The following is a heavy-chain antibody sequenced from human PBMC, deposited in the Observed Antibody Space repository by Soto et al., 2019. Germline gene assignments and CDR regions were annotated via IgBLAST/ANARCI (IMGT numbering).Heavy chain of an antibody. CDR1: GFPVSSNY. V-gene: IGHV3-66*01. CDR2: IYSGGST. Sequence: GGSLRLSCAASGFPVSSNYMSWVRQAPGKGLEWVSVIYSGGSTYYADSVKGRFTISRDNSKNTLYLQMNSLRAEDTAVYYCARDGGGSIAAPKLFYYYYMDVWGKGTTVTVSS. J-gene: IGHJ6*03. D-gene: IGHD6-6*01. CDR3: ARDGGGSIAAPKLFYYYYMDV.